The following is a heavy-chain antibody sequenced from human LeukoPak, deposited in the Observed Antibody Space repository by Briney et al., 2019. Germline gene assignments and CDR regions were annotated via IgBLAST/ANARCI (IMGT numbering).Heavy chain of an antibody. D-gene: IGHD3-22*01. CDR3: ARRGTYYYDSSGYFDY. J-gene: IGHJ4*02. CDR2: IYYSGST. Sequence: PSETLSLTCTVSGGSISSSSYYWGWIRQPPGQGLEWIGSIYYSGSTYYNPSLKSRVTISVDTSKNQFSLKLSSVTAADTAVYYCARRGTYYYDSSGYFDYWGQGTLVTVSS. V-gene: IGHV4-39*01. CDR1: GGSISSSSYY.